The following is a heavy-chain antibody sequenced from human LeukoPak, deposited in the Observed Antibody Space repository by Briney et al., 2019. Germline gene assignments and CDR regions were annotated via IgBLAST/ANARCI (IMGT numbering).Heavy chain of an antibody. CDR1: GFTFSSYA. D-gene: IGHD7-27*01. Sequence: GRSLRLSCAASGFTFSSYAMHWVRQAPGKGLEWVVVISYDGSNKYYADSVKGRFTISRDNSKNTLYLQMNSLRAEDTAVYYCASLTGDEATDYWGQGTLVTVSS. V-gene: IGHV3-30*04. J-gene: IGHJ4*02. CDR3: ASLTGDEATDY. CDR2: ISYDGSNK.